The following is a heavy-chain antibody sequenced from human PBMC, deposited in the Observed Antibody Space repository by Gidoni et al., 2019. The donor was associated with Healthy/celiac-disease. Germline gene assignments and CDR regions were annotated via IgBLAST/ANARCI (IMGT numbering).Heavy chain of an antibody. CDR1: GYTFTGYY. Sequence: QVQLVQSGAEVKKPGASVKVSCKASGYTFTGYYMHWVRQAPGQGLVWMGWINPNSGGTNYAQKFQGMVTMTRDTSISTAYMELRRLRSDDTAVYYCATGIAVAGTPFDYWGQGTLVTVSS. D-gene: IGHD6-19*01. CDR3: ATGIAVAGTPFDY. V-gene: IGHV1-2*02. J-gene: IGHJ4*02. CDR2: INPNSGGT.